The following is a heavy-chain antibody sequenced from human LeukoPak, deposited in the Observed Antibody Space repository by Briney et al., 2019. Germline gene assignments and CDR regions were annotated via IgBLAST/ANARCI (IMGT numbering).Heavy chain of an antibody. CDR3: ARADYDILTGSPHCYGMDV. CDR2: IIPIFGTA. D-gene: IGHD3-9*01. J-gene: IGHJ6*02. Sequence: SVKVSCKASGGTFSSYAISWVRQAPGQGLEWMGGIIPIFGTANYAQKFQGRVTITADESTSTAYMELSSLRSEDTAVYYCARADYDILTGSPHCYGMDVWGQGTTVTVSS. CDR1: GGTFSSYA. V-gene: IGHV1-69*13.